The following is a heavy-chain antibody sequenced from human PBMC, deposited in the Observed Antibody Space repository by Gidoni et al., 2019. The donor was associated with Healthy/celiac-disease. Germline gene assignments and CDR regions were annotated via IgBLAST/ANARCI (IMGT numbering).Heavy chain of an antibody. CDR3: AKDILHYYDSSGYYYGGFDY. V-gene: IGHV3-9*01. Sequence: EVQLVESGGGLVQPGWSLRLSCAASGFTFDDYAMHWVRQAPGKGLEWVSGISGNSGSIGYADSVKGRFTISRDNAKNSLYLQMNSLRAEDTALYYCAKDILHYYDSSGYYYGGFDYWGQGTLVTVSS. CDR1: GFTFDDYA. D-gene: IGHD3-22*01. J-gene: IGHJ4*02. CDR2: ISGNSGSI.